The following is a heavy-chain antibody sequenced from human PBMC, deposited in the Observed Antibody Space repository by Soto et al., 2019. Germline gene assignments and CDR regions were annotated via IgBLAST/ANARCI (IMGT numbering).Heavy chain of an antibody. J-gene: IGHJ4*02. CDR1: GFSLTPIGVG. CDR3: AHRVLRAVFGLVTTTAIYFDF. V-gene: IGHV2-5*02. CDR2: IYWDDAK. Sequence: QITLNESGPTVVKPTETLTLTCTFPGFSLTPIGVGVGWVRQSPGKAPEWLAFIYWDDAKRYSTSLKSRLTNTKDTSKNQVVLTMANVDPADTATYDCAHRVLRAVFGLVTTTAIYFDFWGQGTPVVVSS. D-gene: IGHD3-3*01.